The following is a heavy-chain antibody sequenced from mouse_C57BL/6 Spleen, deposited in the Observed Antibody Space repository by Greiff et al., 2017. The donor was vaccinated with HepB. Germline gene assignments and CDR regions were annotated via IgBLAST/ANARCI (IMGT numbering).Heavy chain of an antibody. V-gene: IGHV1-69*01. CDR3: ARYYYDAMDY. J-gene: IGHJ4*01. Sequence: VQLQQSGAELVMPGASVKLSCKASGYTFTSYWMHWVKQRPGQGLEWIGEIDPSDSYTNYNQKFKGKSTLTVDKSSSTAYMQLRSLTSEDSAVYYCARYYYDAMDYWGQGTSVTVSS. CDR2: IDPSDSYT. CDR1: GYTFTSYW. D-gene: IGHD1-1*01.